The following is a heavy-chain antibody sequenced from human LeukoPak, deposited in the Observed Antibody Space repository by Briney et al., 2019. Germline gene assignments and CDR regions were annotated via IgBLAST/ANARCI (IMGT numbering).Heavy chain of an antibody. CDR3: AKQYYYGSGSYDWAFDI. CDR2: ISASGGST. J-gene: IGHJ3*02. Sequence: GGSLRLSCAASGFTLSSYAMSWVRQAPGKGLEWVSSISASGGSTNYADSVKGRFTISRDNSKNTVYLQMNSLRAEDTAVYYCAKQYYYGSGSYDWAFDIWGQGTMVTVSS. CDR1: GFTLSSYA. V-gene: IGHV3-23*01. D-gene: IGHD3-10*01.